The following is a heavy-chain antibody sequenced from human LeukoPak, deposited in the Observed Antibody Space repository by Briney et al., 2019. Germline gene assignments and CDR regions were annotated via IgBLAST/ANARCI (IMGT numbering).Heavy chain of an antibody. Sequence: GGSLRLSCAASGFTFSSYWMHWVRQAPGKGLVWVSRINSDESSTTYADSVKGRFTISRDNAKNTLYLQMNSLRAEDTAVYYCARVKGDLNFDYWGQGTLVTVSS. D-gene: IGHD3-16*01. CDR2: INSDESST. V-gene: IGHV3-74*01. J-gene: IGHJ4*02. CDR1: GFTFSSYW. CDR3: ARVKGDLNFDY.